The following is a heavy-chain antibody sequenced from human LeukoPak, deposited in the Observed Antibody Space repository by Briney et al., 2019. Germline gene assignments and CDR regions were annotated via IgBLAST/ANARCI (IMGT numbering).Heavy chain of an antibody. CDR3: ARHSLSSSWYRGIDY. Sequence: GESLKISCKGSGYSFTSYWIGWVRQMPGKGLEWMGIIYPGDSDTRYSPSFQGQVTISADKSIGTAYLQWSSLKASDTAMYYCARHSLSSSWYRGIDYWGQGTLVTVSS. CDR2: IYPGDSDT. CDR1: GYSFTSYW. V-gene: IGHV5-51*01. J-gene: IGHJ4*02. D-gene: IGHD6-13*01.